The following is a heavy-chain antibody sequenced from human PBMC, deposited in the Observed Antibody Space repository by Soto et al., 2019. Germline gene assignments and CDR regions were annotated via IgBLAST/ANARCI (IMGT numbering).Heavy chain of an antibody. CDR3: ARRMQNYYTMGV. Sequence: QVQLQESGPGLVKPSQTLSLTCTVSGGSISSGGYYWSWIRQHPGKGLGWIGYISYRGSAYYSPSLKSRVTISVDTSKNQFSLKVNSVTAADTAVYYCARRMQNYYTMGVWGQGTTVTVSS. D-gene: IGHD2-15*01. CDR2: ISYRGSA. J-gene: IGHJ6*02. CDR1: GGSISSGGYY. V-gene: IGHV4-31*03.